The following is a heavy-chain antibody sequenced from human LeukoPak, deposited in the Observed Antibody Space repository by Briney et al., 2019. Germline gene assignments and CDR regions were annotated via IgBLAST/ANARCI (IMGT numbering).Heavy chain of an antibody. V-gene: IGHV1-69*04. CDR3: ARAAYYYDSSGYYIADAFDI. CDR1: GGTFSSYA. CDR2: IIPILGVA. J-gene: IGHJ3*02. Sequence: GASVKVSCKASGGTFSSYAISWVRQAPGQGLKWMGRIIPILGVANYAQKFQGRATITADKSTSTAYMELSSLRSEDTAVYYCARAAYYYDSSGYYIADAFDIWGQGTMVTVSS. D-gene: IGHD3-22*01.